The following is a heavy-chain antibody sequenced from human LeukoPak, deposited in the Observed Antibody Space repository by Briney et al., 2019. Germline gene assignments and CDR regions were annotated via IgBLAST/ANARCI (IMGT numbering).Heavy chain of an antibody. J-gene: IGHJ4*02. D-gene: IGHD6-19*01. V-gene: IGHV3-23*01. CDR1: GFTFSSYA. CDR3: AARPPRAVAGPFDY. Sequence: GGSLRLSCAASGFTFSSYAMGWVRQAPGKGLEWVSTISATGSSTYYADSVKGPVTISRDSSKNTLYLQMNSLRAEDTAVYYCAARPPRAVAGPFDYWGQGTLVSVSS. CDR2: ISATGSST.